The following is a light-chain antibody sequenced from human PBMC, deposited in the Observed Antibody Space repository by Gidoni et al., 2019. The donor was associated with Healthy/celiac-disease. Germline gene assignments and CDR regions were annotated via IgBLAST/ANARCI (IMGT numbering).Light chain of an antibody. CDR3: QVWDSSSDHQGV. CDR1: NTGSKS. J-gene: IGLJ1*01. CDR2: ADS. Sequence: SYVLTPPPLVLVAPGKTARITCGGNNTGSKSVHWYQQKPGQAPVLVVYADSDRPSGIPERFSGSNSGNTATLTISRVEAGDEADYYGQVWDSSSDHQGVFGTGTKVTVL. V-gene: IGLV3-21*03.